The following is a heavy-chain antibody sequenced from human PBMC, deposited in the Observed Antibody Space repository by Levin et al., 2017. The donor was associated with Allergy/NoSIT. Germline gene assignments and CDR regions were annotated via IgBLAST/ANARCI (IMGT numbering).Heavy chain of an antibody. CDR2: INSDGSST. Sequence: PGGSLRLSCAASGFTFSSYWMHWVRQAPGKGLVWVSRINSDGSSTSYADSVKGRFTISRDNAKNTLYLQMNSLRAEDTAVYYCASDYYGSGSYFGEVLGYWGQGTLVTVSS. CDR1: GFTFSSYW. J-gene: IGHJ4*02. V-gene: IGHV3-74*01. D-gene: IGHD3-10*01. CDR3: ASDYYGSGSYFGEVLGY.